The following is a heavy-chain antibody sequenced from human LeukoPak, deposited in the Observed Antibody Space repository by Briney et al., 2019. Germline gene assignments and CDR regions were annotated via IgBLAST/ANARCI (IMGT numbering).Heavy chain of an antibody. D-gene: IGHD6-19*01. J-gene: IGHJ5*02. Sequence: SETLSLTCTVSGGSMSSRGYYWGWIRQPPGKGLEWIGSIYYSGNTYYNPSLKSRVTISMDTSKNQFSLKLSSVTAADTAVYYCARAIAVAGTPWFDPWGQGTLVTVSS. V-gene: IGHV4-39*07. CDR2: IYYSGNT. CDR3: ARAIAVAGTPWFDP. CDR1: GGSMSSRGYY.